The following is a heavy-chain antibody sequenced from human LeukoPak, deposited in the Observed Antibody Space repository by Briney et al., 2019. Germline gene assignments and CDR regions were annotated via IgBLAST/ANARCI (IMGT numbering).Heavy chain of an antibody. Sequence: SETLSLTCTVSGGSISSYYWSWIRQPAGKGLEWIGRIYTSGSTNYNPSLKSRVTMSVDTSKNQFSLKLSSVTAADAAGYYCGRGALYASWYSYGSFDIWGQGTLVTVSS. D-gene: IGHD2-15*01. CDR3: GRGALYASWYSYGSFDI. CDR2: IYTSGST. J-gene: IGHJ4*02. CDR1: GGSISSYY. V-gene: IGHV4-4*07.